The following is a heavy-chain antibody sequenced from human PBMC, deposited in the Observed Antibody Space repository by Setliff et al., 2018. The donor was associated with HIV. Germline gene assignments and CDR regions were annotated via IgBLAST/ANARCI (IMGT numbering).Heavy chain of an antibody. J-gene: IGHJ4*02. V-gene: IGHV1-69*13. CDR1: GGTFSGYA. Sequence: SVKVSCKAPGGTFSGYAFSWVRQAPGQGFEWMGGSIPVFGTVNYAQKLLGRATITADESTNTSYMELTSLRSEDTAVYFCARDSHCSGPSCYSGGQFFDYWGQGTLVTVSS. D-gene: IGHD2-15*01. CDR2: SIPVFGTV. CDR3: ARDSHCSGPSCYSGGQFFDY.